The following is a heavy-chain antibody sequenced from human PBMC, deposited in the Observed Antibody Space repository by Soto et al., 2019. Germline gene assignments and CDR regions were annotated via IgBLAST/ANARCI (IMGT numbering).Heavy chain of an antibody. V-gene: IGHV4-30-4*01. D-gene: IGHD3-10*01. CDR2: IYYSGST. J-gene: IGHJ6*02. Sequence: PSETLSLTCTVSGGSISSGDYYWSWIRQPPGKGLEWIGYIYYSGSTYYNPSLKSRVTISVDTSKNQFSLKLSSVTAADTAVYYCARDRMVRGVEDGMDVWGQGTTVTVSS. CDR1: GGSISSGDYY. CDR3: ARDRMVRGVEDGMDV.